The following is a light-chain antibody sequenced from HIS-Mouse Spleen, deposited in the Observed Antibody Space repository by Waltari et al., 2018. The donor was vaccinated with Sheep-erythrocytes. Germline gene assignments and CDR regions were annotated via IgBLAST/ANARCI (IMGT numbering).Light chain of an antibody. J-gene: IGLJ2*01. Sequence: QSVLTQPPSVSGAPGQRVTISCTGSSSNIGAGYDVHWYQQLPGTAPKLLIYGNSNRPSGVPDRCAGSKSGTSASLAITGLQAEDEADYYCQSYDSSLSAVVFGGWTKLTVL. CDR1: SSNIGAGYD. CDR2: GNS. V-gene: IGLV1-40*01. CDR3: QSYDSSLSAVV.